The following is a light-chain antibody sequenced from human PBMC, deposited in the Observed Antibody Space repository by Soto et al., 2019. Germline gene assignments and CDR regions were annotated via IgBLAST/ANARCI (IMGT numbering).Light chain of an antibody. Sequence: EVVLTQSPATLSVSPGERATLSCRASQSVSTNLAWYQQRPGQAPRLLIYGASARATGIPDRFSGSVSGTEFTLTISSLQSEDFAVYYCQQRSNWPLTFGGGTKVESK. CDR2: GAS. CDR3: QQRSNWPLT. V-gene: IGKV3-15*01. J-gene: IGKJ4*01. CDR1: QSVSTN.